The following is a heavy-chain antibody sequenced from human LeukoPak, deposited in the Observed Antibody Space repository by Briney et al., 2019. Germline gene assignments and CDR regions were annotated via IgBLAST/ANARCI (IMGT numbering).Heavy chain of an antibody. Sequence: GGSLRLSCAASGFTFSSYWMHWVRQAPGKGLVWVSRINSDGSSTSYADSVKGRFTISRDNAKNTLYLQMNNLRAEDTAVYYCARERVVVTAIEDCYYGMDVWGQGTTVTVSS. D-gene: IGHD2-21*02. CDR3: ARERVVVTAIEDCYYGMDV. CDR1: GFTFSSYW. J-gene: IGHJ6*02. V-gene: IGHV3-74*01. CDR2: INSDGSST.